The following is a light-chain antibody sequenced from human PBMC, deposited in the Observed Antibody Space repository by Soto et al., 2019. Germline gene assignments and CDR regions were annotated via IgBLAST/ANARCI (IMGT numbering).Light chain of an antibody. V-gene: IGKV3-20*01. CDR2: GAS. Sequence: EIVLTQSPGTLSLSPWERATLSCRASQSVSSSYLAWYQQKPGQAPRLLIYGASSRATGIPDRFSGSGSGTDLTLTISRLEAEDFAVYYCQQYGSSPLTFGPGTKVDI. CDR3: QQYGSSPLT. CDR1: QSVSSSY. J-gene: IGKJ3*01.